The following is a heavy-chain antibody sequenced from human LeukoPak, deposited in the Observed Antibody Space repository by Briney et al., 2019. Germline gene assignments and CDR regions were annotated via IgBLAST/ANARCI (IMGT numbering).Heavy chain of an antibody. CDR3: ARNQAVAANRGAFDI. Sequence: ASDTLSLTCAVSGYSISSNNWWAWIRQPPGKGLESIGYIYYSGSTYYNPYNPSLASRVTMSVDTSKNQFSLKLDSVTEIDTAMYYCARNQAVAANRGAFDIWGQGTMVTVSS. D-gene: IGHD6-19*01. CDR1: GYSISSNNW. V-gene: IGHV4-28*01. CDR2: IYYSGST. J-gene: IGHJ3*02.